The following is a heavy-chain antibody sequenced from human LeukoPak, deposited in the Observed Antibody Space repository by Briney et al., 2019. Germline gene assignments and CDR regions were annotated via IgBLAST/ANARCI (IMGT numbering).Heavy chain of an antibody. CDR3: TTNLISLFGVGY. CDR2: FDPEKDET. J-gene: IGHJ4*01. CDR1: GLSFIELS. Sequence: ASVKVSCKVSGLSFIELSFHWVRQAPGKGLEWMGGFDPEKDETVYAQKFQGRVTMTEDTSTDTAYLELSSLRSEDTAIYYCTTNLISLFGVGYWGHGTLVTVS. D-gene: IGHD3-3*01. V-gene: IGHV1-24*01.